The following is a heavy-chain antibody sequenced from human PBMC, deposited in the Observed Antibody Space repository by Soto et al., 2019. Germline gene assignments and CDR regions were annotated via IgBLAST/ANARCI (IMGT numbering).Heavy chain of an antibody. CDR2: IYYSGST. Sequence: SETLSLTCTVSGGSISSYYWSWIRQPPGKGLEWIGYIYYSGSTNYNPSLKSRVTISVDTSKNQFSLKLSSVTAADTAVYYCAREGAARGYYYYGMDVWGQGTMVTVSS. CDR3: AREGAARGYYYYGMDV. J-gene: IGHJ6*02. V-gene: IGHV4-59*01. CDR1: GGSISSYY. D-gene: IGHD3-16*01.